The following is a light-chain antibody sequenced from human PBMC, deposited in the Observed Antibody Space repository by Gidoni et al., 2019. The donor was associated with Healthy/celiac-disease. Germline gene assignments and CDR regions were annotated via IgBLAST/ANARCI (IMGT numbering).Light chain of an antibody. J-gene: IGKJ2*04. CDR2: KAS. V-gene: IGKV1-5*03. Sequence: DIQMTPSPSTLSASVGDRVTITCRASQSISSWLAWYQQKPGKAPKPLIYKASSLESGVPSRFSGSGSGTEFTLTISSLQPDDFATYYCQQYNSYLCSFGQGTKLEIK. CDR3: QQYNSYLCS. CDR1: QSISSW.